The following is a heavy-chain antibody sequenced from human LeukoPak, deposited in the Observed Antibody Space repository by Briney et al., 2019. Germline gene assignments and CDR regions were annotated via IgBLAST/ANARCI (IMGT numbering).Heavy chain of an antibody. J-gene: IGHJ4*02. V-gene: IGHV3-20*04. CDR1: GFSFSRYR. Sequence: GGSLRLSCAASGFSFSRYRMNWVRQAPGKGLEWVSGINWNGGSTGYADSVKGRFTISRDNAKNSLYLQMNSLRAEDTALYYCARSAVGFDYWGQGSLVTVSS. CDR2: INWNGGST. D-gene: IGHD6-19*01. CDR3: ARSAVGFDY.